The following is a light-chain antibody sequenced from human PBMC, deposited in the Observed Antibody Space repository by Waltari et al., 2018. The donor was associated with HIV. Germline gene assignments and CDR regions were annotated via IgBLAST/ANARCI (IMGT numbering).Light chain of an antibody. CDR2: LNSDGSH. Sequence: QLVLTQSPSASASLGASVKLTCTLSSGHSSYDIACHQQKSEKGPRYWMKLNSDGSHNKGDGIPDRCSGASSGAERYLTISSLQSEDEADYYCQTWGTGIRVFGGGTKLTVL. CDR3: QTWGTGIRV. CDR1: SGHSSYD. J-gene: IGLJ2*01. V-gene: IGLV4-69*01.